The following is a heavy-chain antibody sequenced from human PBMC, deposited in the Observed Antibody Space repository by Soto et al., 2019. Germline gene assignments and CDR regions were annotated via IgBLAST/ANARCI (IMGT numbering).Heavy chain of an antibody. V-gene: IGHV4-30-4*01. Sequence: QVQLQESGPGLVKPSQTLSLTCTVSGGSISSGDYYWSWIRQPPGKGLEWIGYIYYSGSTYYNPALKSRVTISVATSKNLFSLKLSSVTAAGTAVYYFAVGIGARYFDYWGQGTLVTVSS. D-gene: IGHD6-6*01. CDR3: AVGIGARYFDY. CDR2: IYYSGST. J-gene: IGHJ4*02. CDR1: GGSISSGDYY.